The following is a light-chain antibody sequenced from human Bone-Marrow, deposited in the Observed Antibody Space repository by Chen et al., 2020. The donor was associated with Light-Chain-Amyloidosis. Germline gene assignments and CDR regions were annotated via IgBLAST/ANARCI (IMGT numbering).Light chain of an antibody. J-gene: IGLJ3*02. CDR1: NIGSTS. CDR3: QVWDRSSDRPV. CDR2: DDS. V-gene: IGLV3-21*02. Sequence: SYVLTQPSSVSVAPGQTATIACGGNNIGSTSVHWYQQTPGQAPLLVVYDDSDRPSGNPERFSGSNSGNTATLTISRVEAGEEADYYWQVWDRSSDRPVFGGGTKLTVL.